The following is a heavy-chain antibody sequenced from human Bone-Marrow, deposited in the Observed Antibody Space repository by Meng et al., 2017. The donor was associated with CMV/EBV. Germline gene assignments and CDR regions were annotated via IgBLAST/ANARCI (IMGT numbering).Heavy chain of an antibody. CDR1: GFTFSSYS. Sequence: GESLKISCAASGFTFSSYSMNWVRQAPGKGLEWVSYISSSSSTIYYADSVKGRFTVSRDNAKNSLYLQMNSLRAEDTAVYYCARGGRKYTYYYYYGMEVWGKGTTVTVSS. D-gene: IGHD6-6*01. J-gene: IGHJ6*04. V-gene: IGHV3-48*04. CDR2: ISSSSSTI. CDR3: ARGGRKYTYYYYYGMEV.